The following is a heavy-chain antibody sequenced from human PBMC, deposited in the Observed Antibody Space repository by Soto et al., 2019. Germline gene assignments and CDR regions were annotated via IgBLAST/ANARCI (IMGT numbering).Heavy chain of an antibody. V-gene: IGHV4-31*03. CDR1: GCCISSGGYY. CDR2: IYYSGST. D-gene: IGHD3-22*01. J-gene: IGHJ5*02. Sequence: PSETLSLTCTVSGCCISSGGYYWSWIRQHPGKGLEWIGYIYYSGSTYYNPSHKSRVTISVDTSKNQFSLKLSSVTAADTAVYYCARGSYYDSSGYYGPWGQGTLVTVPQ. CDR3: ARGSYYDSSGYYGP.